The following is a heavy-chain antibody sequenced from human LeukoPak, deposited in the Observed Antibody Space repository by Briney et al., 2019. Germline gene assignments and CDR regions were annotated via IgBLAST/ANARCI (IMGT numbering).Heavy chain of an antibody. CDR3: AKGRGFENYYYYGMDV. J-gene: IGHJ6*02. D-gene: IGHD3-10*01. CDR1: GSTFDDCA. CDR2: IRWDSDYK. V-gene: IGHV3-9*01. Sequence: GGSLRLSCAASGSTFDDCAMHWVRQVPGKGLEWVSGIRWDSDYKGYADSVKGRFTISRDNTKNSLYLQMNSLRVEDTALYFCAKGRGFENYYYYGMDVWGQGTTVTVSS.